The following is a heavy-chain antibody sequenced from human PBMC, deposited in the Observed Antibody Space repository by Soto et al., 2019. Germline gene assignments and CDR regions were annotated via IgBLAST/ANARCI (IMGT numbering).Heavy chain of an antibody. V-gene: IGHV4-31*03. Sequence: QVQLQESGPGLVKPSQTLSLTCTVSGGSISSGGYYWSWIRQHPGKGLEWIGYIYYSGSTYYNPSLKSRVTISVDTSKNQFSLKLSSVTAADTAVYYCAREYCSCGSCYQGVRYYFDYWGQGTLVTVSS. CDR3: AREYCSCGSCYQGVRYYFDY. CDR2: IYYSGST. D-gene: IGHD2-15*01. CDR1: GGSISSGGYY. J-gene: IGHJ4*02.